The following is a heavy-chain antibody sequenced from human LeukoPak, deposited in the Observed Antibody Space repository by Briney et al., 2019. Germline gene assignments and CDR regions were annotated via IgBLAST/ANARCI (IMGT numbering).Heavy chain of an antibody. CDR1: GFTFSTFS. CDR2: ISSSGSYT. J-gene: IGHJ4*02. Sequence: PGGSLRLSCAASGFTFSTFSMNWVGQAPGKGLEWVSSISSSGSYTNYADSVKGRFTISRDNAKNSLYLQMNSLRAEDTAVYYCAKDGDYIDYWGQGTLVTVSS. V-gene: IGHV3-21*04. CDR3: AKDGDYIDY. D-gene: IGHD4-17*01.